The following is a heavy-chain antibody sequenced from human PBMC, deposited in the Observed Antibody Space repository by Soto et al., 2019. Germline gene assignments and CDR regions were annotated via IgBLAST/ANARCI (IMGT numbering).Heavy chain of an antibody. CDR3: GGNGYFAIDY. Sequence: QVQLQESGPGLVKPSGTLSLTCAVSGGSSPSDWWSWVRQPPGKGLEWIGEVHHSGSTNYNPSLESRVAISIDKSKNQFFLKLSSVTAADTAVYYCGGNGYFAIDYWGQGTLVTASS. D-gene: IGHD5-12*01. V-gene: IGHV4-4*02. CDR1: GGSSPSDW. CDR2: VHHSGST. J-gene: IGHJ4*02.